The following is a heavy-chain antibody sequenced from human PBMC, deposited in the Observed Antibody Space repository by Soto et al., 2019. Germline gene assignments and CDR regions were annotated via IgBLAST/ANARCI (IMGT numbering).Heavy chain of an antibody. CDR1: GYSVSSNSAA. V-gene: IGHV6-1*01. Sequence: QTLSLTCAISGYSVSSNSAAWNLIRQSPSRGLEWLGRTYYRSKWYNDYAVSVKSRITINPDTSKNQFSLQLNSVTPEDTAVYYCARERGYCSSTSCYYYYYYGMDVWGQGTTVTVSS. CDR3: ARERGYCSSTSCYYYYYYGMDV. CDR2: TYYRSKWYN. D-gene: IGHD2-2*01. J-gene: IGHJ6*02.